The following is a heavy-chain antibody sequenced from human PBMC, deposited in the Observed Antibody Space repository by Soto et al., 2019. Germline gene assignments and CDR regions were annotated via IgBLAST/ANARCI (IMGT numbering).Heavy chain of an antibody. D-gene: IGHD2-2*01. CDR1: GGSLSGYY. V-gene: IGHV4-34*01. CDR2: INHSGSA. Sequence: PSETLSLTCAVYGGSLSGYYWSWIRQPPGKGLEWIGEINHSGSANYNPSLKSRVTISVDTSKNQFSLKLSSVTAADTAVYHCARLIIAVGPADTLEYNWFDPWGQGTLVTVS. J-gene: IGHJ5*02. CDR3: ARLIIAVGPADTLEYNWFDP.